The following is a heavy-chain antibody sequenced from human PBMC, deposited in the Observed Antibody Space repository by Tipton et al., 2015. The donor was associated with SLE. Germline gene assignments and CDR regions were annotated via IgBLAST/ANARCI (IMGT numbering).Heavy chain of an antibody. D-gene: IGHD6-13*01. V-gene: IGHV4-61*02. Sequence: TLSLTCTVSGGSISSGSYYWSWIRQPAGKGLEWIGRIYTSGSTNYNPSLKSRVTISVDTSKNQFSLKLSSVTAADTAVYYCARRLSSLDAFDIWGQGTMVTVSS. CDR3: ARRLSSLDAFDI. CDR1: GGSISSGSYY. CDR2: IYTSGST. J-gene: IGHJ3*02.